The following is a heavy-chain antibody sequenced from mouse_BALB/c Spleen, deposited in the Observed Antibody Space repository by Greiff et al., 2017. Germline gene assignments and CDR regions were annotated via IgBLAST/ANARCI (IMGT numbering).Heavy chain of an antibody. D-gene: IGHD2-4*01. J-gene: IGHJ4*01. Sequence: QVQLKQSGAELVKPGTSVKLSCKASGYNFTSYWINWVKLRPGQGLEWIGDIYPGSGSTNYNEKFKSKATLTVDTSSSTAYMQLSSLASEDSALYYCARRGDYDYYYAMDYWGQGTSVTVSS. CDR3: ARRGDYDYYYAMDY. CDR2: IYPGSGST. V-gene: IGHV1-55*01. CDR1: GYNFTSYW.